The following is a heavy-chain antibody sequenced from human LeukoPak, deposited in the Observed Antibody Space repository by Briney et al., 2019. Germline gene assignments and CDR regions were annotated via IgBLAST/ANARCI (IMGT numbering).Heavy chain of an antibody. CDR1: GGTFSSYA. J-gene: IGHJ4*02. Sequence: GASVKVTCKASGGTFSSYAISWVRQAPGQGLEWMGGIIPIFGTANYAQKFQGRVTITADKSTSTAYMELSSLRSEDTAVYYCAGGYCSSTSCYGSDYWGQGTLVTVSS. V-gene: IGHV1-69*06. CDR3: AGGYCSSTSCYGSDY. CDR2: IIPIFGTA. D-gene: IGHD2-2*01.